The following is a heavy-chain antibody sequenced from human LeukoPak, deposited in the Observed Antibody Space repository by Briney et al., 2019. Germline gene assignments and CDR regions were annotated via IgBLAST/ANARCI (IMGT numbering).Heavy chain of an antibody. CDR1: GFTFSNYA. Sequence: GGSLRPSCVASGFTFSNYAMSWVRQAPGKGLEWVSAISGSGGSTYYADSVKGRFTISRDNSRDTLYLQMNSLRAEDTAVYYCAKPYRGFYYYYGMDVWGQGTTVTVSS. J-gene: IGHJ6*02. V-gene: IGHV3-23*01. CDR3: AKPYRGFYYYYGMDV. D-gene: IGHD3-10*01. CDR2: ISGSGGST.